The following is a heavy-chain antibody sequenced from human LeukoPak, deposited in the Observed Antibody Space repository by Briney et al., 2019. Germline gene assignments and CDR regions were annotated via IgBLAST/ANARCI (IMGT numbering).Heavy chain of an antibody. J-gene: IGHJ3*02. CDR3: ARASSGWYDAFDI. Sequence: ASVKVSCKASGYTFTGYYMHWVRQAPGQGLEWMGWINPNSGGTNYAQKFQGRVTMTRDTSISTAYMELSMLRSDDTAVYYCARASSGWYDAFDIWGQGTMVTVSS. V-gene: IGHV1-2*02. CDR2: INPNSGGT. D-gene: IGHD6-19*01. CDR1: GYTFTGYY.